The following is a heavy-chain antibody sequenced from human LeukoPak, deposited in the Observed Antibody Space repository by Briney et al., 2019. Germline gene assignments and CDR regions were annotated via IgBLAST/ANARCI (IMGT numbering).Heavy chain of an antibody. V-gene: IGHV5-51*01. D-gene: IGHD2/OR15-2a*01. CDR2: IHPGDSDT. CDR1: CSCSTSYW. Sequence: AASLKISCKGSCSCSTSYWIGWGRPMPGKGLGWRGIIHPGDSDTRYRPSDQSHVTTSADKSISTAYLQLSSLKASDTAMYYCARHIPQSSNNYFDYWGQGTLVTVSS. CDR3: ARHIPQSSNNYFDY. J-gene: IGHJ4*02.